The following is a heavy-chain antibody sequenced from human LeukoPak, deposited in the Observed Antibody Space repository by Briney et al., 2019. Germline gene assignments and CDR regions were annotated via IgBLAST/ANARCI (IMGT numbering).Heavy chain of an antibody. CDR3: ARQIYLVVPVHFDY. CDR1: GGSFSGYY. D-gene: IGHD2-2*01. CDR2: INHSGST. Sequence: PSETLSLTCAVYGGSFSGYYWSWIRQPPGKGLEWIGEINHSGSTNYNPSLKSRVTISVDTSKNQFSLKLSSVTAADTAVYYCARQIYLVVPVHFDYWGQGTLVTVSS. V-gene: IGHV4-34*01. J-gene: IGHJ4*02.